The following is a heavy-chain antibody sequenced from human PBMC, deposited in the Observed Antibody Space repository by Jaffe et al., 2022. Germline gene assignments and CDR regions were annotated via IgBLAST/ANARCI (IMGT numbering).Heavy chain of an antibody. D-gene: IGHD6-13*01. CDR2: ISGSGDGT. Sequence: DVQLLESGGGLVQPGGSLRLSCAASGFTFRSHVMTWVRQAPGKRLEWVSTISGSGDGTYYADSVKGRFTISRDNSKNTLYLQMNSLRAEDTAVYYCAKDESSRAAVVYWGQGTLVTVSS. V-gene: IGHV3-23*01. CDR3: AKDESSRAAVVY. CDR1: GFTFRSHV. J-gene: IGHJ4*02.